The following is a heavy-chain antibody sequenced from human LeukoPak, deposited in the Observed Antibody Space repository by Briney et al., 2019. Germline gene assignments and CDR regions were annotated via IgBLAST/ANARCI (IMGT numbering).Heavy chain of an antibody. V-gene: IGHV3-20*04. D-gene: IGHD6-19*01. Sequence: GGSLRLSCAASGFTFDDYVMSLVRQAPGKGLELVSGINCNGGSTGYADSVKGRVTISRDNAKNSLYLQMNSLRAEDTALYYCARRAHGSQWLFHFDYWGQGTLVTVSS. CDR3: ARRAHGSQWLFHFDY. CDR2: INCNGGST. CDR1: GFTFDDYV. J-gene: IGHJ4*02.